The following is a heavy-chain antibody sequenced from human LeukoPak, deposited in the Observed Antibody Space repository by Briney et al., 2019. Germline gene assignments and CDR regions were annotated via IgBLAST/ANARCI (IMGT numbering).Heavy chain of an antibody. CDR3: AGRAVTTGDNNAFDI. J-gene: IGHJ3*02. D-gene: IGHD4-17*01. CDR1: GFTFSSYS. Sequence: GGSLRLSCAASGFTFSSYSMNWVRQAPGKGLEWISSISSSNNYMYYADSVKGRFTISRDNAKKSLYLQMNSLRAEDTAVYHCAGRAVTTGDNNAFDIWGQGTMVTVTS. V-gene: IGHV3-21*01. CDR2: ISSSNNYM.